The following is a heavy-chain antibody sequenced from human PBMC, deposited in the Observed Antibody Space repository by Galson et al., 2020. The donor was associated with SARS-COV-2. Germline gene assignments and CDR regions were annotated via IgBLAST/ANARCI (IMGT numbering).Heavy chain of an antibody. J-gene: IGHJ6*02. Sequence: SETLSLTCTVSGASISSGNYYWSWIRQPAGKGLEWIGRIYKSGNTNYNPSLWSQVTISVATSKNQFSLKLTSVTAADTAVYYCARGNSPCVTIFGVLTGTCGMDVWGQGTTVTVSS. CDR2: IYKSGNT. D-gene: IGHD3-3*01. V-gene: IGHV4-61*02. CDR3: ARGNSPCVTIFGVLTGTCGMDV. CDR1: GASISSGNYY.